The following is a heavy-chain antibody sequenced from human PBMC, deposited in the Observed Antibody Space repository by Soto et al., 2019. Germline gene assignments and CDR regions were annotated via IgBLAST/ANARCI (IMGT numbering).Heavy chain of an antibody. CDR3: SRLGIMGAVGARGFDF. J-gene: IGHJ4*02. CDR1: GFTFNTYA. CDR2: ISSDGGRT. Sequence: GVSLRLSCAASGFTFNTYAMHWVRQATGKGLECVSAISSDGGRTYYANSVKGRFTISRDNSKNTLYLQMGSLQIEDTAVYYCSRLGIMGAVGARGFDFWGQGT. V-gene: IGHV3-64*01. D-gene: IGHD1-26*01.